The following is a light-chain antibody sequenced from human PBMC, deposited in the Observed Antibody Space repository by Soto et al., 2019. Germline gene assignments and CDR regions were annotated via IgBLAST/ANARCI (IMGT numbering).Light chain of an antibody. J-gene: IGLJ2*01. Sequence: QCVLTQPPSASGSPGQSVTISCTGTSSDVGGYNYVSWYQQHPGKAPKLMIYEVSERPSGVPDRFSGSKSGNTASLTVSGLQAEDEADYYCSSYAGSNNVILGGGTKLTVL. CDR2: EVS. CDR3: SSYAGSNNVI. V-gene: IGLV2-8*01. CDR1: SSDVGGYNY.